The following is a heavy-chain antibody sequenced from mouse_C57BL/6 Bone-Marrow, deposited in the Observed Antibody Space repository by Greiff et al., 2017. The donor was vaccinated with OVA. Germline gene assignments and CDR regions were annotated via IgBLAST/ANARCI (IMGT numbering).Heavy chain of an antibody. CDR3: ARNGSSYGWYFDV. CDR2: IYPNNGGT. Sequence: VHVKQSGPELVKPGASVKIPCKASGYTFTDYNMDWVKQSHGKSLEWIGDIYPNNGGTIYNQKFKGKATLTVDKSSSTAYMELRSLTSEDTAVYYCARNGSSYGWYFDVWGTGTTVTVSS. D-gene: IGHD1-1*01. CDR1: GYTFTDYN. V-gene: IGHV1-18*01. J-gene: IGHJ1*03.